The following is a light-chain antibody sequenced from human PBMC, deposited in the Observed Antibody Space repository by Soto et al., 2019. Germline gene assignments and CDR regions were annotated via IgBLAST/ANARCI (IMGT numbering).Light chain of an antibody. J-gene: IGKJ5*01. Sequence: IVVTQSPATLSVSPGGRATLSCRASQSISDTLAWYQQKPGQAPRLLIHGASTRATGFPARFSGSGSGTDFTLTISSLQSEDFAVYYCQQYNNWPWTFGQGTRLEIK. V-gene: IGKV3-15*01. CDR2: GAS. CDR1: QSISDT. CDR3: QQYNNWPWT.